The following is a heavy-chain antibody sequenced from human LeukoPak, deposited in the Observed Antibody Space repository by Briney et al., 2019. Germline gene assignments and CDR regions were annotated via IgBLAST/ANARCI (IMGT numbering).Heavy chain of an antibody. D-gene: IGHD3-9*01. V-gene: IGHV3-23*01. CDR1: GFTFSSYA. CDR3: ATSYDILTGYHY. J-gene: IGHJ4*02. Sequence: PGGSLRLSCAASGFTFSSYAMSWVRQAPGKGLEWVSAISGSGGSTYYADSVKGRFTISRDNSKNTLYLQMNSLRAEDTAVYYCATSYDILTGYHYWGQGTLVTVSS. CDR2: ISGSGGST.